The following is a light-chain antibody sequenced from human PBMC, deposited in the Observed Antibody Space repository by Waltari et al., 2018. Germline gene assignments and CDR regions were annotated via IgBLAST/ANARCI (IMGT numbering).Light chain of an antibody. Sequence: QSVLTQPPSVSGAPGQRVTISCTGSSSNIGAGYDVHWYQQLPGTVPKLLIDGNNHRPSWFPVRFSGSKSGTAASLAITGLQAEDEADYYCQSYDRSLSGWVFGGGTKLTVL. CDR3: QSYDRSLSGWV. J-gene: IGLJ3*02. V-gene: IGLV1-40*01. CDR2: GNN. CDR1: SSNIGAGYD.